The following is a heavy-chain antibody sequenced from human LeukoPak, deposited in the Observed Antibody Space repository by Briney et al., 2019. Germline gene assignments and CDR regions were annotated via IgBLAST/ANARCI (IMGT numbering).Heavy chain of an antibody. D-gene: IGHD2-2*01. CDR2: IYYSGST. Sequence: SETLSLTCTVSGGSVSSYYWSWIRQPPGKGLEWIGYIYYSGSTNYNPSLKSRVPISVDTSKNQFSLKLCSVTGADTAVYYCARGKGYAVVIRFYNWFDPWGQGTLVTVSS. CDR3: ARGKGYAVVIRFYNWFDP. V-gene: IGHV4-59*02. J-gene: IGHJ5*02. CDR1: GGSVSSYY.